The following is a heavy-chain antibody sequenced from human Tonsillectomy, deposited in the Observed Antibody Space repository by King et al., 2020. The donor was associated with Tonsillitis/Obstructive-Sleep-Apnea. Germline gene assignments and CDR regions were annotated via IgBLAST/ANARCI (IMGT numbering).Heavy chain of an antibody. D-gene: IGHD3-9*01. CDR1: GYTFTSYA. CDR3: ARGGDVLRYFDWLSAPNFDP. CDR2: INTNTGNP. J-gene: IGHJ5*02. Sequence: QLVQSGSELKKPGASVKVSCKASGYTFTSYAMNWVRQAPGQGLEWMGWINTNTGNPTYAQGFTGRFVFSLDTSVSTAYLQISSLKAEDTSVYYCARGGDVLRYFDWLSAPNFDPWGQGTLVTVSS. V-gene: IGHV7-4-1*02.